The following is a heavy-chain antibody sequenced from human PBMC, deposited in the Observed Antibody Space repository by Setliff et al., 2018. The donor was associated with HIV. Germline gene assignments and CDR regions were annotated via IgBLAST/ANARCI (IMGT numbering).Heavy chain of an antibody. CDR3: AKNLYRSPWSPLDY. D-gene: IGHD6-19*01. CDR2: IRYDESDK. J-gene: IGHJ4*02. V-gene: IGHV3-30*02. CDR1: GFTFSNSG. Sequence: PGGSLRLSCAASGFTFSNSGMHWVRQAPGKGLEWVTFIRYDESDKDYADSVKGRFTISRDNSKNTLYLQMNSLRVVDTAVYFCAKNLYRSPWSPLDYWGQGALVTVSS.